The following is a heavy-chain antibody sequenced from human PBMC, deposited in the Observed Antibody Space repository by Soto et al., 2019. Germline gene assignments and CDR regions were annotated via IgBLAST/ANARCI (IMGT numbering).Heavy chain of an antibody. Sequence: SETLSLTCTVSGGSISSYYWSWIRQPPGKGLEWIGYIYYSGSTNYNPSLKSRVTISVDTSKNQFSLKLSSVTAADTAVYYCARAQRGGRMWYMDVWGKGTTVTVAS. CDR3: ARAQRGGRMWYMDV. CDR2: IYYSGST. J-gene: IGHJ6*03. V-gene: IGHV4-59*01. CDR1: GGSISSYY. D-gene: IGHD2-15*01.